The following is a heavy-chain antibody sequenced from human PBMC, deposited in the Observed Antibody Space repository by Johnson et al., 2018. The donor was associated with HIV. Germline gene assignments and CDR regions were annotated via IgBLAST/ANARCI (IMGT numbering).Heavy chain of an antibody. CDR1: GFTFSSYA. J-gene: IGHJ3*02. CDR2: ISYDGSNK. D-gene: IGHD6-13*01. Sequence: QVQLVESGGGVVQPGRSLRLSCAASGFTFSSYAMHWVRQAPGKGLEWVAVISYDGSNKYYADSVKGRFNISRDNSKNTRYLQMNSLRAEDKALYYCARGPGYGSSWYVNTDAFDIWGQGTLVTVSS. V-gene: IGHV3-30*04. CDR3: ARGPGYGSSWYVNTDAFDI.